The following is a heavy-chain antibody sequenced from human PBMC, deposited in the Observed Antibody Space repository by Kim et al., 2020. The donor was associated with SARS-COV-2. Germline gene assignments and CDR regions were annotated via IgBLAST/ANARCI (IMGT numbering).Heavy chain of an antibody. V-gene: IGHV3-11*05. J-gene: IGHJ4*02. CDR3: ARVYIAAAGTPGDY. D-gene: IGHD6-13*01. Sequence: ADSVKGRFTISRDNAKNSLYLQMNSLRAEDTAVYYCARVYIAAAGTPGDYWGQGTLVTVSS.